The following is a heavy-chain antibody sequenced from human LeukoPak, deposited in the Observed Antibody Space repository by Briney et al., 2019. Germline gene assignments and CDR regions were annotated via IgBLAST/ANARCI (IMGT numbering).Heavy chain of an antibody. V-gene: IGHV3-33*01. CDR3: ARDKGRNLIWTFEY. D-gene: IGHD2-15*01. Sequence: VAFIWYDGSNKYNADSVKGRFTISRDNSKNTLYLEMNSLRADDTAVYYRARDKGRNLIWTFEYWGQGTVVTV. J-gene: IGHJ4*02. CDR2: IWYDGSNK.